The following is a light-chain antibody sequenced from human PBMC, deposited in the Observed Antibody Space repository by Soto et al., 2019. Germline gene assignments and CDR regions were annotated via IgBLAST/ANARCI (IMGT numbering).Light chain of an antibody. Sequence: EIVLTQSPGTLSLSPGERATLSCRASQSVTSNLAWYQQKPGQAPSLLIYGAFTRATGIPARFSGTGSGTEFTLPISSLQSEDFALYYCQQYNDWPLTFGQGTKV. CDR2: GAF. J-gene: IGKJ1*01. V-gene: IGKV3-15*01. CDR3: QQYNDWPLT. CDR1: QSVTSN.